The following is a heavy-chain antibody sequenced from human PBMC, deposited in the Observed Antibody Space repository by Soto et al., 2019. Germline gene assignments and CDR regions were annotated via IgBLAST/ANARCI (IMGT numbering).Heavy chain of an antibody. CDR2: ISGSGGST. CDR3: AKGVEGQWLAPQGVY. Sequence: GGSLRLSCAASGFTFSSYAMSWVRQAPGKGLEWVSAISGSGGSTYYADSVKGRFTISRDNSKNTLYLQMNSLRAEDTAVYYCAKGVEGQWLAPQGVYWGQGTLVTVSS. J-gene: IGHJ4*02. D-gene: IGHD6-19*01. V-gene: IGHV3-23*01. CDR1: GFTFSSYA.